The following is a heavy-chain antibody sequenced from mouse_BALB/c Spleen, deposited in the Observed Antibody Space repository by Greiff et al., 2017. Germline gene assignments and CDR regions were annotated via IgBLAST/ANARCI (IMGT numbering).Heavy chain of an antibody. V-gene: IGHV1S81*02. CDR1: GYTFTSYY. CDR2: INPSNGGT. CDR3: TRTWDY. Sequence: VQVVESGAELVKPGASVKLSCKASGYTFTSYYMYWVKQRPGQGLEWIGEINPSNGGTNFNEKFKSKATLTVDKSSSTAYMQLSSLTSEDSAVYYCTRTWDYWGQGTTLTVSS. J-gene: IGHJ2*01.